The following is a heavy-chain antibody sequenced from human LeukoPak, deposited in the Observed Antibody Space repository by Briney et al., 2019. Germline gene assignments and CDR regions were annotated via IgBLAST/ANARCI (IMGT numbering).Heavy chain of an antibody. J-gene: IGHJ6*02. CDR1: GFTFSSYG. D-gene: IGHD3-22*01. V-gene: IGHV3-33*01. Sequence: GGSLRLSCAASGFTFSSYGMHWVRQAPGKGLEWVAVIWYDGSNKYYADSVKDRFTIFRDNSKNTLYLQMNSLRAEDTAVYYCARDTQIYYYDSSGYKDYYGMDVWGQGTTVTVSS. CDR3: ARDTQIYYYDSSGYKDYYGMDV. CDR2: IWYDGSNK.